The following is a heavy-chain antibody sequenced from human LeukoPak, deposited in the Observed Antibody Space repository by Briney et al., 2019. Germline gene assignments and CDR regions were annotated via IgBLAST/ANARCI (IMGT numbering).Heavy chain of an antibody. V-gene: IGHV3-21*01. J-gene: IGHJ3*02. CDR1: GFTFSSHN. Sequence: GGSLRLSCAASGFTFSSHNMNWVRQAPMKALELVSSIGTDGSYIYYADSVQGRFTISRDNAKNSLYLQMNSLTAEDTAVYYCARKMKTGDRVGTFDIWGQGTMVTVSS. CDR3: ARKMKTGDRVGTFDI. D-gene: IGHD1-1*01. CDR2: IGTDGSYI.